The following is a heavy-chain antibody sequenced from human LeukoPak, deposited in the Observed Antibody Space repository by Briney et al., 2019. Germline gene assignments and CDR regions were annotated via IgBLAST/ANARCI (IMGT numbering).Heavy chain of an antibody. CDR1: GYTFTSYG. CDR2: IIPIFGTA. Sequence: GASVKVSCKASGYTFTSYGISWVRQAPGQGLEWMGGIIPIFGTANYAQKFQGRVTITADTSTSTAYMELRSLRSDDTAVYYCARVLLADIVATIRYYYYYMDVWGNGTTVTVSS. J-gene: IGHJ6*03. D-gene: IGHD5-12*01. V-gene: IGHV1-69*06. CDR3: ARVLLADIVATIRYYYYYMDV.